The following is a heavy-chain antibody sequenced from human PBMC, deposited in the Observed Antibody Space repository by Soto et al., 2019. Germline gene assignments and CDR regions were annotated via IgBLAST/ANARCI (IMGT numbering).Heavy chain of an antibody. Sequence: GGSLRLSCAASGFTFSSYAMSWVRQAPGKGLEWVSAISGSGGSTYYADSVKGRFTISRDNSKNTLYLQMNSLRAEDTAVYYCAKDRVGQQLINNWFDPWGQGTLVTVSS. J-gene: IGHJ5*02. CDR2: ISGSGGST. D-gene: IGHD6-13*01. V-gene: IGHV3-23*01. CDR1: GFTFSSYA. CDR3: AKDRVGQQLINNWFDP.